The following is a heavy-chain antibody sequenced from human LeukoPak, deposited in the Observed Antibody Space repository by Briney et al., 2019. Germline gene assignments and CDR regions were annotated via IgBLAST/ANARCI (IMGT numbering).Heavy chain of an antibody. CDR1: GYTFISNG. V-gene: IGHV1-46*01. CDR2: INPSGGST. Sequence: AASVKVSCKASGYTFISNGISWVRQAPGQGLEWMGIINPSGGSTSYAQKFQGRVTMTRDMSTSTVYMELSSLRSEDTAVYYCARSGAARPYVAFDYWGQGTLVTVSS. CDR3: ARSGAARPYVAFDY. D-gene: IGHD6-6*01. J-gene: IGHJ4*02.